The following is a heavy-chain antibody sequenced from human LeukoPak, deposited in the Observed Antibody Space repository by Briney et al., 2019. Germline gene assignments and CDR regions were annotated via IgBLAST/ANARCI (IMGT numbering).Heavy chain of an antibody. CDR3: ARESYRGGYYFDY. D-gene: IGHD3-22*01. V-gene: IGHV3-48*03. CDR2: ISSSGSTI. Sequence: GGSLRLSCAVSGFTFSSYEMNWVRQAPGKGLEWVSYISSSGSTIYYADSVKGRFTISRDNAKNSLYLQMNSLRAEDTAVYYCARESYRGGYYFDYWGQGTLVTVSS. CDR1: GFTFSSYE. J-gene: IGHJ4*02.